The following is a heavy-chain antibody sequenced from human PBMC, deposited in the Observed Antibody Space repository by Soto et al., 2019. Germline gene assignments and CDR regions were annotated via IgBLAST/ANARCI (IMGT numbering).Heavy chain of an antibody. Sequence: LRLSCAASGFTFSSYGMHWVRQAPGKGLEWVAVIWYDGSNKYYADSVKGRFTISRENSKNTLYLQMNSLRAEDTAVYYCATFEYSSSSLGNWGQGTLVTVSS. D-gene: IGHD6-6*01. CDR3: ATFEYSSSSLGN. CDR1: GFTFSSYG. J-gene: IGHJ4*02. CDR2: IWYDGSNK. V-gene: IGHV3-33*01.